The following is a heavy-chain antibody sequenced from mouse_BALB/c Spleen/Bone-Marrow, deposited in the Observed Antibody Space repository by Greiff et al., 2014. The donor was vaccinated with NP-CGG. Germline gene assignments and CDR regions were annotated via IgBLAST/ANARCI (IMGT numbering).Heavy chain of an antibody. D-gene: IGHD2-14*01. J-gene: IGHJ4*01. V-gene: IGHV1-26*01. CDR3: ARKGPYYRYDPYAMDY. CDR2: INPYNGGT. Sequence: VQLKHSGPELVKPGASMKISCKASGYSLTGYTMNWVKQSHGKNLEWIGLINPYNGGTSYNQKFKGKATLTVDKSSSTAYMELLSLTSEDSAVYYCARKGPYYRYDPYAMDYWGQGTSVTVSS. CDR1: GYSLTGYT.